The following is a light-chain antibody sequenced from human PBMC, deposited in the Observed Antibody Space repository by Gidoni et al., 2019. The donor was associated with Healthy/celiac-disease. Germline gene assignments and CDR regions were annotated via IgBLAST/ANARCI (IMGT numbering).Light chain of an antibody. CDR1: RSDGGCYNF. V-gene: IGLV2-23*02. CDR2: EVT. J-gene: IGLJ2*01. Sequence: APTQPALVSGSSVQSITISCTGPRSDGGCYNFFYWYHPHPGNAPQLMIYEVTKRPSGVSKRFSGSKSCNTASLTISGLQAEDEADYYCCSFAGSSVVFGGGTKLTVL. CDR3: CSFAGSSVV.